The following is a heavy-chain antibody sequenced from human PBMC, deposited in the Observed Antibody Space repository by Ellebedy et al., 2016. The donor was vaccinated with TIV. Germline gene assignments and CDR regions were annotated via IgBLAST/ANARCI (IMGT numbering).Heavy chain of an antibody. J-gene: IGHJ4*02. CDR2: ISSHNGNS. Sequence: AASVTVSCKASGYKFINYGYTWVRQAPGQGLEWVGYISSHNGNSNYGKNFEGRVTMTTDRPTATVFMELGSLRSDDTDMYYCARTRYSSSWPDFWGQGTLVTVSS. CDR1: GYKFINYG. D-gene: IGHD5-18*01. CDR3: ARTRYSSSWPDF. V-gene: IGHV1-18*04.